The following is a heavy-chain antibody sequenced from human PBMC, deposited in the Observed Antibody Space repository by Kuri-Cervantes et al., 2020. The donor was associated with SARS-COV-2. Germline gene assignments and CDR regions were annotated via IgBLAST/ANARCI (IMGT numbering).Heavy chain of an antibody. V-gene: IGHV3-30-3*01. CDR3: ARGDAFDI. Sequence: LSLTCAASGFTFSSYAMHWVRQAPGKGLEWVAVISYDGSNKYYADSVKGRFTISRDNSKNTLYLQMNSLRAEDTAVYYCARGDAFDIWGQGTMVTVSS. CDR1: GFTFSSYA. CDR2: ISYDGSNK. J-gene: IGHJ3*02.